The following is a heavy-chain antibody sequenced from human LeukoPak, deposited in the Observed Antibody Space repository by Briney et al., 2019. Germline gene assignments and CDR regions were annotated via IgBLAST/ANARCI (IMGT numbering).Heavy chain of an antibody. V-gene: IGHV3-30*18. J-gene: IGHJ6*02. CDR3: AKVGFSSSWYHYYYYGMDV. CDR1: GFTFSSYG. D-gene: IGHD6-13*01. Sequence: PGGSLRLSCAASGFTFSSYGMHWVRQAPGKGLEWGAVISYDGSNKYYADSVKGRFPISRDNSKNTLYLQMNSLRAEDTAVYYCAKVGFSSSWYHYYYYGMDVWGQGTTVTVSS. CDR2: ISYDGSNK.